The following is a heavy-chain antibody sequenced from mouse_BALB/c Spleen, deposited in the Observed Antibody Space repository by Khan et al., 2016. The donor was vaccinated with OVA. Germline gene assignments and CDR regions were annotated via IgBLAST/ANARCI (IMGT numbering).Heavy chain of an antibody. Sequence: QVRLQQSGAELARPGASVKLSCKASGYTFTDYYINWVKQRTGQGLEWIGEIYPGSGKTNYNEKFKGKATLTADKSSSTAYMQLSSLTFEDSAVYFCTRAYDDIYAMDYWGQGTTVTVSS. CDR2: IYPGSGKT. D-gene: IGHD2-12*01. CDR1: GYTFTDYY. V-gene: IGHV1-77*01. CDR3: TRAYDDIYAMDY. J-gene: IGHJ4*01.